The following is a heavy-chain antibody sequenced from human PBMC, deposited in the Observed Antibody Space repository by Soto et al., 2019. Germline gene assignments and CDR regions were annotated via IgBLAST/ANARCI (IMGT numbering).Heavy chain of an antibody. J-gene: IGHJ3*02. CDR2: ISYDGSNK. V-gene: IGHV3-30-3*01. D-gene: IGHD5-12*01. Sequence: PGGSLRLSCAASGFTFSSYAMHWVRQAPGKGLEWVAVISYDGSNKYYADSVKGRFTISRDNSKNTLYLQMNSLRAEDTAVYYCAREAEMATTNDAFDIWGQGTMVTVSS. CDR1: GFTFSSYA. CDR3: AREAEMATTNDAFDI.